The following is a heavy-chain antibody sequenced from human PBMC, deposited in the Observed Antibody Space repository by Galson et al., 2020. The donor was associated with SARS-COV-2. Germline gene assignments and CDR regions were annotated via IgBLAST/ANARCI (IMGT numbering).Heavy chain of an antibody. CDR1: GFTFSSYW. CDR2: IKQDGNEK. CDR3: ARAGLNCDGDCYYYIYYMDV. Sequence: GGSLRLSCAASGFTFSSYWMNWVRQAPGKGLEWVANIKQDGNEKYYVDSVKGRFTISRDNAKNSLYLQMNSLRAEDTAVYYCARAGLNCDGDCYYYIYYMDVWGKGTTVTVSS. J-gene: IGHJ6*03. V-gene: IGHV3-7*01. D-gene: IGHD2-21*01.